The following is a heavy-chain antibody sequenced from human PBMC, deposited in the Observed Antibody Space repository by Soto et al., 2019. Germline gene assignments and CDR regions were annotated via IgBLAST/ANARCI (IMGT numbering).Heavy chain of an antibody. CDR1: GYTCTAYG. J-gene: IGHJ5*02. CDR3: ASRGYDFWSGLDP. CDR2: INTGNGHT. Sequence: ASVKVSCKASGYTCTAYGIHCVLQAPGQRLEWMGCINTGNGHTKYSQKFQGRVTITRDTSARTAYMELNSLRSEDTAVYYCASRGYDFWSGLDPWGQGTLVTVSS. V-gene: IGHV1-3*04. D-gene: IGHD3-3*01.